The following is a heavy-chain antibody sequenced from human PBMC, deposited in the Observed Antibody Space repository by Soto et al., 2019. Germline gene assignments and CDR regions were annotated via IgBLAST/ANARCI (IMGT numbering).Heavy chain of an antibody. CDR3: ARVLSGYARTSQRGSDV. V-gene: IGHV3-21*01. J-gene: IGHJ6*02. Sequence: GSLRLSCAASGFFFSSYTMNWVRQAPGKGLEWVSSIDSLSTSIYYADSVKGRCTISRDNAKNSLFLQIRSLRAEDTAVYYCARVLSGYARTSQRGSDVWGQGTTVTVSS. D-gene: IGHD3-22*01. CDR1: GFFFSSYT. CDR2: IDSLSTSI.